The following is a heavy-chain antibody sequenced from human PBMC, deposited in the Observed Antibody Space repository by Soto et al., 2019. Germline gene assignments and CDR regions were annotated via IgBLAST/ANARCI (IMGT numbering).Heavy chain of an antibody. CDR3: ARDLWVWYFDY. J-gene: IGHJ4*02. D-gene: IGHD2-21*01. CDR2: ISSSSTTI. CDR1: GFTFSSYS. Sequence: EVQLVESGGGLVQPGGSLRLSCAASGFTFSSYSINWVRQAPGKGLEWVSYISSSSTTIYYADSVKGRFTISRDNAKNSLYLQMNSLSAEDTAVYYCARDLWVWYFDYWGQGTLVTVSS. V-gene: IGHV3-48*01.